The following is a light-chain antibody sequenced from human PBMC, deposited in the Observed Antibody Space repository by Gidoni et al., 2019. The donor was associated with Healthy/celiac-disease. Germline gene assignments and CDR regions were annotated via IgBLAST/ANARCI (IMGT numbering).Light chain of an antibody. J-gene: IGKJ4*01. CDR1: QSISSY. CDR2: AAS. CDR3: QQSYSTPLT. Sequence: DIQMTQSPSSLSASVGDRVTITCRASQSISSYLNWYQQKPGKAPKLLLYAASSLQSGVPSRFSGSGSGTDFTVTISCLQPEDFATYYCQQSYSTPLTFXGXTKVEIK. V-gene: IGKV1-39*01.